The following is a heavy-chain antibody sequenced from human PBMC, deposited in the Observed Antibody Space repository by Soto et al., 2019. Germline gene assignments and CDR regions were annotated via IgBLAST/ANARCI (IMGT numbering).Heavy chain of an antibody. V-gene: IGHV1-3*01. CDR1: GYTFTSYA. CDR3: ARTVVVAAIAFDY. CDR2: INAGNGNT. Sequence: QVQLVQSGAEVKKPGASVKVSCKASGYTFTSYAMHWVRQAPEQRLEWMGWINAGNGNTKYSQKFQGRVTITRDTSASTAYMELSTLRSEDTAVYYCARTVVVAAIAFDYWGQGTLVTVSS. D-gene: IGHD2-15*01. J-gene: IGHJ4*02.